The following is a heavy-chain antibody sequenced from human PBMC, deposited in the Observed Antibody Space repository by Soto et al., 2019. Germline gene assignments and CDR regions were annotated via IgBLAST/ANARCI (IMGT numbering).Heavy chain of an antibody. CDR2: IIPIFGTA. D-gene: IGHD5-18*01. V-gene: IGHV1-69*13. J-gene: IGHJ5*02. CDR1: GGTFSSYA. CDR3: ARSGGTAMVLNWFDP. Sequence: VASVKVSCKASGGTFSSYAISWVRQAPGQGLEWMGGIIPIFGTANYAQKFQGRVTITADESTSTAYMELSSLRSEDTAVYYCARSGGTAMVLNWFDPWGQGTLVTVSS.